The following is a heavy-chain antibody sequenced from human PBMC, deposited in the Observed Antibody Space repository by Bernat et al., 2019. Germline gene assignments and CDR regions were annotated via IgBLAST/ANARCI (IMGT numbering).Heavy chain of an antibody. CDR1: GGSISSSNW. Sequence: QVQLQESGPGLVKPSGTLSLTCAVSGGSISSSNWWSWVRQPPGEGLEWIGEIYHSGSTNYNPSLKSRVTISVDKSKNQFSLKLSCVTAADTAVYYCARDLAYYYDSSGYDDAFDIWGQGTMVTVSS. J-gene: IGHJ3*02. D-gene: IGHD3-22*01. CDR2: IYHSGST. V-gene: IGHV4-4*02. CDR3: ARDLAYYYDSSGYDDAFDI.